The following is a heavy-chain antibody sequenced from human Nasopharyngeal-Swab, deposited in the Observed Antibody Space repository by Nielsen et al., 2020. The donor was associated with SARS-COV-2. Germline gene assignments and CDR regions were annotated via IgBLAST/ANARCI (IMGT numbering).Heavy chain of an antibody. CDR1: GYTFTGYY. CDR3: ARNDEVVRFGVDY. J-gene: IGHJ4*02. CDR2: INPNSGGT. Sequence: ASVKVSCKASGYTFTGYYMHWVQQAPGQGLEWMGRINPNSGGTNYAQKFQGRVTMTRDTSITTAYMELSRLRSDDTAVYYCARNDEVVRFGVDYWGQGTLVTVSS. V-gene: IGHV1-2*06. D-gene: IGHD3-16*01.